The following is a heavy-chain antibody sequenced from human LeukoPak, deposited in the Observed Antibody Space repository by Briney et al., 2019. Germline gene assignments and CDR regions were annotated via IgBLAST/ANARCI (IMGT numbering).Heavy chain of an antibody. CDR2: INRSSST. V-gene: IGHV4-34*01. D-gene: IGHD3-10*01. Sequence: SAPLIPTWAADDRSSSGYNWSLIRQPPGKRLEWMGDINRSSSTNYNPSLKSRVTISVDKSNNHASLQRSSLTAADTAVYYCARVPWSYRGRGPFRPWGQGTLVTVSS. CDR3: ARVPWSYRGRGPFRP. CDR1: DRSSSGYN. J-gene: IGHJ5*02.